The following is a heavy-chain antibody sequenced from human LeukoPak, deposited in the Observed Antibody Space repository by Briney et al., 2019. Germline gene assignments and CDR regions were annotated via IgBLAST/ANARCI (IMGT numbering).Heavy chain of an antibody. Sequence: SETLSLTCTVSGGSISSSSYYWGWIRQPPGKGLEWIGSIYYSGSTYYNPSPKSRVTISVDTSKNQFSLKLSSVTAADTAVYYCARDYNVVVPAATRTGFDPWGQGTLVTVSS. CDR1: GGSISSSSYY. V-gene: IGHV4-39*07. CDR2: IYYSGST. D-gene: IGHD2-2*01. J-gene: IGHJ5*02. CDR3: ARDYNVVVPAATRTGFDP.